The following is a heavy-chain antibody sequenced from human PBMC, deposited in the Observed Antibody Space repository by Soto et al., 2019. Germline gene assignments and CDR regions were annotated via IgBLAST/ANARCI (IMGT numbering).Heavy chain of an antibody. J-gene: IGHJ4*02. D-gene: IGHD6-6*01. CDR2: IWYDGSNK. V-gene: IGHV3-33*01. CDR3: ARDHSSSYPDY. CDR1: AFTFSSYG. Sequence: QVQLVESGGGVVQPGRSLRLSCAASAFTFSSYGMHWVRQAPGKGLEWVAVIWYDGSNKYYADSVKGRFTISRDNSKNTLYLQMNSLRAEDTAVYYCARDHSSSYPDYWGQGTLVTVSS.